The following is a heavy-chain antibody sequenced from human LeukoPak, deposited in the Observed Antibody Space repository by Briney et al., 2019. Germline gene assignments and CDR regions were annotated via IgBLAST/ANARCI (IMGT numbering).Heavy chain of an antibody. CDR3: ATARWQQLRFDY. J-gene: IGHJ4*02. Sequence: ASVKVCCKVSGYTLTELSMHRGRQAPGKGLEWRGGFDPEDGETIYAPKFQGRVTMSEYTSTVTAYMELSSLRSEDTAVYYCATARWQQLRFDYWGQGTLVTVSS. CDR1: GYTLTELS. V-gene: IGHV1-24*01. CDR2: FDPEDGET. D-gene: IGHD6-13*01.